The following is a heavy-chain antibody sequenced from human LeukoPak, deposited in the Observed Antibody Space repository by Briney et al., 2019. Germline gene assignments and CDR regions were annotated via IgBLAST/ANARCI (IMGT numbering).Heavy chain of an antibody. J-gene: IGHJ6*03. Sequence: GGSLRLSCAASGFTFSSYAMSWVRQAPGKGLEWVSAISGSGGSTYYADSVKGRFTISRDNAKNSLYLQMNSLRAEDTAVYYCARGVGAIAAARGNYYYYYMDVWGKGTTVTVSS. CDR3: ARGVGAIAAARGNYYYYYMDV. V-gene: IGHV3-23*01. D-gene: IGHD6-13*01. CDR1: GFTFSSYA. CDR2: ISGSGGST.